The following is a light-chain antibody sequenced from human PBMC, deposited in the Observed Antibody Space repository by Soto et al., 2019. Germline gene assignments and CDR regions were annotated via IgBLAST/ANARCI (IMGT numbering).Light chain of an antibody. J-gene: IGKJ2*01. V-gene: IGKV3-20*01. CDR2: GAS. CDR3: QQYGSSFRYT. Sequence: ELVLTQSPGTLSLSPGERATLSCRASQSISSSYLTWYQQKPDQAPRLLIYGASSRATGIPDRFSGSGSGTDFTLTISRLEPEDFAVYYCQQYGSSFRYTFGQGTKLEIK. CDR1: QSISSSY.